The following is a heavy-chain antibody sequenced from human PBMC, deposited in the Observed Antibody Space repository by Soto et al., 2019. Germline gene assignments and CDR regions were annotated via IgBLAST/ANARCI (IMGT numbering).Heavy chain of an antibody. CDR2: ISSSSYTI. Sequence: EVQLEESGGGVVQPGGSLRLSCAASGFSFRSYSMNWVRQAPGKGLEWLSDISSSSYTIYYADSVKGRFTISRDNAKNSLYLQMDSLRAEDTAVYYCARELEYCSNGVCYPYFDSWGQGTLVTVSS. D-gene: IGHD2-8*01. CDR3: ARELEYCSNGVCYPYFDS. V-gene: IGHV3-48*04. CDR1: GFSFRSYS. J-gene: IGHJ4*02.